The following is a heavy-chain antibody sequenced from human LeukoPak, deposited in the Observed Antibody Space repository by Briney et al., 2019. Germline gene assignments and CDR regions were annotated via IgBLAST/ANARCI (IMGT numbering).Heavy chain of an antibody. D-gene: IGHD5-18*01. Sequence: SVKVSCRASGGTFSSYAISWVRQAPGQGLEWMGRIIPILGIANYAQKFQGRVTITADKSTSTAYMELSSLRSEDTAVYYCASVDTAMVIDYWGQGTLVTVSS. CDR2: IIPILGIA. V-gene: IGHV1-69*04. J-gene: IGHJ4*02. CDR1: GGTFSSYA. CDR3: ASVDTAMVIDY.